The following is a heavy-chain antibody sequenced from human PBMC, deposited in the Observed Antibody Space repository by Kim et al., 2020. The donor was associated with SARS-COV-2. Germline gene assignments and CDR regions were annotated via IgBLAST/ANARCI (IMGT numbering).Heavy chain of an antibody. J-gene: IGHJ5*02. Sequence: GGTYYNPALKSRVTISVDTSKNQFSLKLSSVTAADTAVYYCAVNYDWFDPWGQGTLVTVSS. D-gene: IGHD3-16*01. V-gene: IGHV4-31*02. CDR3: AVNYDWFDP. CDR2: GGT.